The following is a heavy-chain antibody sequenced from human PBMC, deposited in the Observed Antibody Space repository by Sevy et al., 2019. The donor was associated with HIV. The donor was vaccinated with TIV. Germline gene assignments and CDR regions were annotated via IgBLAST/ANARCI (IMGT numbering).Heavy chain of an antibody. J-gene: IGHJ3*02. CDR2: ISGLSNYI. Sequence: GGSLRLSCAASGFTFSSYSMNWDRQAPGKGLEWVSCISGLSNYIYYADSVKGRFTISRDNAKNSVYLQMNSLRAEDTALYYCARDPLSTLFDASDIWGQGTMVTVSS. D-gene: IGHD2-15*01. CDR3: ARDPLSTLFDASDI. V-gene: IGHV3-21*01. CDR1: GFTFSSYS.